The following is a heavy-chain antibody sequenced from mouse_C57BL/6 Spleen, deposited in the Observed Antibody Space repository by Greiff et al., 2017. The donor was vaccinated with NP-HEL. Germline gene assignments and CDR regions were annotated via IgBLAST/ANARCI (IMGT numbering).Heavy chain of an antibody. D-gene: IGHD2-2*01. V-gene: IGHV1-69*01. J-gene: IGHJ2*01. Sequence: QVQLQQPGAELVMPGASVKLSCKASGYTFTSYWMHWVKQRPGQGLEWIGEIDPSDSYTNYNQKFKGKSTLTVDKSSSTAYMQLSSLTSEDSAVYYCARYGYYLDYWGQGTTLTVSS. CDR1: GYTFTSYW. CDR3: ARYGYYLDY. CDR2: IDPSDSYT.